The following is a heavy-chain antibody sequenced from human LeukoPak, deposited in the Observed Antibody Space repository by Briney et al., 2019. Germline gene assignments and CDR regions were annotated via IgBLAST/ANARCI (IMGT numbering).Heavy chain of an antibody. Sequence: SETLSLTCTVSGGSISSSSYYWGWIRQPPGKGLEWIGSIYYSGSTYYNPSLKSRVTISVDTSKNQFSLKLSSVTAADTAVYYCARDVVSGSGGGLLDYWGQGTLVTVSS. CDR1: GGSISSSSYY. CDR2: IYYSGST. CDR3: ARDVVSGSGGGLLDY. D-gene: IGHD3-10*01. V-gene: IGHV4-39*07. J-gene: IGHJ4*02.